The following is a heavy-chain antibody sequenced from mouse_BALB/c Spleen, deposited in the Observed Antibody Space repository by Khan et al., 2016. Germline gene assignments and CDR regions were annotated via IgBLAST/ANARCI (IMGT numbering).Heavy chain of an antibody. CDR3: LRDAMAY. J-gene: IGHJ4*01. D-gene: IGHD1-1*01. V-gene: IGHV1-18*01. CDR1: GYSFTGYY. CDR2: VNPNNGGT. Sequence: VQLQQPGPDLVKPGASVKISCKASGYSFTGYYMDWVKQSPGKSLEWIGRVNPNNGGTRYNKKFKGKAILTVDKSSSTAYMELRSLTSEDSAVYCGLRDAMAYWGQGTPVTVSS.